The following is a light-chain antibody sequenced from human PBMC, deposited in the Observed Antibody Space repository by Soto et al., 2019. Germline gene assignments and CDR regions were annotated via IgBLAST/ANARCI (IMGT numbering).Light chain of an antibody. CDR2: SAT. J-gene: IGKJ2*01. CDR3: QQLNSYPYT. Sequence: DIQMTQSPSSLSASVGDRVTITCRASQSIRNYLNWYQKKPGKAPKLLIYSATTLQTGVSSRFSGSRSGPEFTLTISSLQPEDFATYYCQQLNSYPYTFAQGTKLEIK. CDR1: QSIRNY. V-gene: IGKV1-9*01.